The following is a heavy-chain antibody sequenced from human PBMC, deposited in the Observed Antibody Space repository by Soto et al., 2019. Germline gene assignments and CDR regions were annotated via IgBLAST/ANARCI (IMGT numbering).Heavy chain of an antibody. J-gene: IGHJ4*02. CDR1: GFTFSSYA. CDR2: ISGSGGST. V-gene: IGHV3-23*01. D-gene: IGHD4-17*01. CDR3: AKDTPFYGQVGLRPVGGRTVTHLLFDY. Sequence: GGSLRLSCAASGFTFSSYAMSWVRQAPGKGLEWVSAISGSGGSTYYADSVKGRFTISRDNSKNTLYLQMNSLRAEDTAVYYCAKDTPFYGQVGLRPVGGRTVTHLLFDYWGQGTLVTVSS.